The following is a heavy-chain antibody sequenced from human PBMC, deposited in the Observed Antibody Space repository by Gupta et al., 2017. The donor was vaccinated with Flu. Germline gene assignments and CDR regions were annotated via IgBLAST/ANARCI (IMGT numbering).Heavy chain of an antibody. CDR1: GFTFSSYG. CDR2: IANYVRHK. J-gene: IGHJ6*03. D-gene: IGHD2-2*01. CDR3: AKDGPWTASCPYYCYYMDV. Sequence: QMQLVESGGGVVQFGTSLRLSCAASGFTFSSYGLHWVLQAPGKGLEWVADIANYVRHKEDADSVRGRFTISRDNAKNTLSLEMDSRRVEDTAVYYCAKDGPWTASCPYYCYYMDVWGKGTTVTVSS. V-gene: IGHV3-30*18.